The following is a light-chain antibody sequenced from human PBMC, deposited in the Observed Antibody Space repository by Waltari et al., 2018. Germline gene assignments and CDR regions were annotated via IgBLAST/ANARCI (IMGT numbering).Light chain of an antibody. J-gene: IGKJ3*01. V-gene: IGKV1-39*01. CDR2: GAS. CDR3: QQSYSAPFT. Sequence: IQMTQSPSSLSASVGDTVTVNCRPSQTIDTSLNWFQQRPGKAPKLLIYGASSLQGGVQSRFRGSASGTDFTLTITSLRPEDFATYYCQQSYSAPFTFGPGTKVD. CDR1: QTIDTS.